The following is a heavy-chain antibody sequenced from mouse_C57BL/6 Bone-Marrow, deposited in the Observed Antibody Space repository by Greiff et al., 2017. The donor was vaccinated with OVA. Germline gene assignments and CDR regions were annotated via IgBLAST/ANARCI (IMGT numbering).Heavy chain of an antibody. V-gene: IGHV1-64*01. CDR1: GYTFTSYW. D-gene: IGHD1-1*02. J-gene: IGHJ1*03. CDR2: IHPNSGST. Sequence: VQLQQSGAELVRPGTSVKLSCKASGYTFTSYWMHWVKQRPGQGLEWIGMIHPNSGSTNYNEKFKSKATLTVDKSSSTAYMQLSSLTSEDSAVYYCARGGYWYSDVWGTGTTVTVSS. CDR3: ARGGYWYSDV.